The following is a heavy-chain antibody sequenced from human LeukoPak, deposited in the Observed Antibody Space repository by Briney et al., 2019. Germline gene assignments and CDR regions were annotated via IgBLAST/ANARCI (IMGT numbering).Heavy chain of an antibody. CDR1: GFTFSSYW. CDR3: ARDFPSSGWVYYYYYYMDV. J-gene: IGHJ6*03. D-gene: IGHD6-19*01. V-gene: IGHV3-7*01. Sequence: GGSLRLSCAASGFTFSSYWMSWVRQAPGKGLEWVANIKQDGSEKYYVDSVKGRFTISRDNATNSLYLQMNSLRAEDTAVYYCARDFPSSGWVYYYYYYMDVWGKGTTVTVSS. CDR2: IKQDGSEK.